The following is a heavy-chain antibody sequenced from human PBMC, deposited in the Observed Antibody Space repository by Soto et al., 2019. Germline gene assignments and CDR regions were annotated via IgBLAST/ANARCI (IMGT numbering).Heavy chain of an antibody. CDR1: GYTFTSYA. V-gene: IGHV1-3*05. D-gene: IGHD2-21*02. CDR2: INAGNGNT. J-gene: IGHJ4*02. Sequence: QVQVVQSGAEEKKPGASVKVSCKASGYTFTSYAMHWVRQAPGQRLEWMGWINAGNGNTKHSQKFQGRVTITRDTSASTAYMELSSLRPEDTAVYYCARGGDPIDYWGQGTLVTVSS. CDR3: ARGGDPIDY.